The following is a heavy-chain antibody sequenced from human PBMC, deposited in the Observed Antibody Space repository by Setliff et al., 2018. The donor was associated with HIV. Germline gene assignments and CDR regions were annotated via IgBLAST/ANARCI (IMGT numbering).Heavy chain of an antibody. J-gene: IGHJ6*03. CDR1: GGSISSYY. CDR3: ARGDGTKYYYYYYMDV. CDR2: VYTSETT. V-gene: IGHV4-4*08. Sequence: SETLSLTCTVSGGSISSYYWSWIRQPPGKGLEWIGYVYTSETTNYNPSLKSRVTVSVDMSKNQFSLELSSVTAADTAVYYCARGDGTKYYYYYYMDVWGKGTTVTVSS. D-gene: IGHD1-7*01.